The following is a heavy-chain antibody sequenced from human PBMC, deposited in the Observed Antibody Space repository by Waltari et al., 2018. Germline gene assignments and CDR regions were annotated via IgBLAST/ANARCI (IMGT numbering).Heavy chain of an antibody. CDR2: ISSSSSYI. J-gene: IGHJ3*02. CDR3: ARDTYYDSSGGDAFDI. D-gene: IGHD3-22*01. V-gene: IGHV3-21*01. Sequence: EVQLVESGGGLVKPGGSLRLSCAASGFTFSSYSMNWVRQAPGKGLEWVSSISSSSSYIYYADSVKGRFTISRDNAKNSLYMQMNSLRAEDTAVYYCARDTYYDSSGGDAFDIWGQGTMVTVSS. CDR1: GFTFSSYS.